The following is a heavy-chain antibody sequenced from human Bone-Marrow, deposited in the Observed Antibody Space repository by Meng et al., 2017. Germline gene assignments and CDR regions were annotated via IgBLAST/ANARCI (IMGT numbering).Heavy chain of an antibody. Sequence: GESLKISCAVSGVTFSGSDIHWVRQASGKGLEWVSYISSSGSTIYYADSVKGRFTISRDNAKNSLYLQMNSLRAEDTAVYYCAREGYSAPSYYYYGMDVWGQGTTVTVSS. CDR1: GVTFSGSD. D-gene: IGHD2-15*01. V-gene: IGHV3-48*03. CDR2: ISSSGSTI. CDR3: AREGYSAPSYYYYGMDV. J-gene: IGHJ6*02.